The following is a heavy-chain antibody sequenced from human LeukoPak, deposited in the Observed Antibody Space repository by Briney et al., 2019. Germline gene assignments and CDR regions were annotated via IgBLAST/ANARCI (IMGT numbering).Heavy chain of an antibody. J-gene: IGHJ4*02. Sequence: SVKVSCKASGGTFSSYAISWVRQAPGQGLEWMGGIIPIFGTANYAQKFQGRVTITTDESTSTAYMELSSLRSEDAAVYYCARGGYNWNSYYFDYWGQGTLVTVSS. D-gene: IGHD1-7*01. CDR3: ARGGYNWNSYYFDY. CDR2: IIPIFGTA. V-gene: IGHV1-69*05. CDR1: GGTFSSYA.